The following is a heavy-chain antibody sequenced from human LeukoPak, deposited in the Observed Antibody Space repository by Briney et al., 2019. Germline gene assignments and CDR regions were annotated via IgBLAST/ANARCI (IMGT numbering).Heavy chain of an antibody. CDR1: GGSFSGYY. D-gene: IGHD2-15*01. V-gene: IGHV4-34*01. CDR3: ARWVVAAGFGP. CDR2: INHSGST. J-gene: IGHJ5*02. Sequence: SETLSLTCAVYGGSFSGYYWSWIRQPPGKGLEWIGEINHSGSTNYNLSLKSRVTISVDTSKNQFSLKLSSVTAADTAVYYCARWVVAAGFGPWGQGTLVTVSS.